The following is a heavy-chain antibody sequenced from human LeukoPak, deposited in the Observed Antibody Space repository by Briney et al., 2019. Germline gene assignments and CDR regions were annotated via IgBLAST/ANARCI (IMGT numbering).Heavy chain of an antibody. Sequence: GGSLRLSCAASGFIFNNYWMNWVRQAPGKGLEWVANMNQDGSAKVYADSVKGRFTISRDNSENTLYLQMNSLRAEDTAVYYCASKPYTWEDYWGQGTLVTVSS. CDR1: GFIFNNYW. V-gene: IGHV3-7*03. J-gene: IGHJ4*02. CDR3: ASKPYTWEDY. D-gene: IGHD3-16*01. CDR2: MNQDGSAK.